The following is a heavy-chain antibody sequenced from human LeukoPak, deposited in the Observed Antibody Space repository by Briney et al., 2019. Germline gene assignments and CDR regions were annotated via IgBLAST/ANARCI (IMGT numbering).Heavy chain of an antibody. D-gene: IGHD2-15*01. CDR1: GTCISSSNIY. J-gene: IGHJ4*02. Sequence: SETLSLTCTVSGTCISSSNIYWGWIRQPPGKGLEWIGTIYYSGSTYYNPSLKSRVTIAVDTSKNQFSLQLSSVTAADTAVYYCARYVVTPYYFDYWGQGTLVTVSS. V-gene: IGHV4-39*01. CDR3: ARYVVTPYYFDY. CDR2: IYYSGST.